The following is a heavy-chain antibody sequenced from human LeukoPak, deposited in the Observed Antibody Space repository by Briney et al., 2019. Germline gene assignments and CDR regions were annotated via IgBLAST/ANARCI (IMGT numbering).Heavy chain of an antibody. D-gene: IGHD2-8*02. Sequence: PGGSLRLSCAASGFSFSSYSMSRVRQAPGKGLEWVSAISGSGDTTYYADSVKGRFTISRDNSKSTLYLQVNSLRAEDTAVYYCAKERASTGYFDYWGQGTLVTVSS. V-gene: IGHV3-23*01. CDR1: GFSFSSYS. J-gene: IGHJ4*02. CDR2: ISGSGDTT. CDR3: AKERASTGYFDY.